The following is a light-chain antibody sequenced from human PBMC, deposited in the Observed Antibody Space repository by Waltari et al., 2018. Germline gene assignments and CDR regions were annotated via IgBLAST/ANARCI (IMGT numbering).Light chain of an antibody. CDR3: VLYLGSDILQ. CDR2: HTS. V-gene: IGLV8-61*01. Sequence: QTVVTQEPSFSVSPGGTVTLTCGLTSGSVPTRNFPSWYQQTPGQAPRTLIHHTSVRSSGVPDRFSASILGNKAALTITGAQADDEGEYYCVLYLGSDILQFGGGTKVTVL. CDR1: SGSVPTRNF. J-gene: IGLJ3*02.